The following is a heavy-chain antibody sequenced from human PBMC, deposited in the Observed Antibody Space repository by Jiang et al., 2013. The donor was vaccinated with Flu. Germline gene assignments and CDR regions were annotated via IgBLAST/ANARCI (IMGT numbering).Heavy chain of an antibody. CDR3: ASYGSGSYYLPFDH. D-gene: IGHD3-10*01. J-gene: IGHJ4*02. CDR1: GGSFSGYY. V-gene: IGHV4-34*01. CDR2: INHSGST. Sequence: ETLSLTCAVYGGSFSGYYWSWIRQPPGKGLEWIGEINHSGSTNYNPSLKSRVTISVDTSKNQFSLKLSSVTAADTAVYYCASYGSGSYYLPFDHWGQGTLVTVSS.